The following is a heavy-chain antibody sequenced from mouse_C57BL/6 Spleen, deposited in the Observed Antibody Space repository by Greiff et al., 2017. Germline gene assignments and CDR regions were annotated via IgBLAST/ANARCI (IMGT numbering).Heavy chain of an antibody. J-gene: IGHJ3*01. V-gene: IGHV1-80*01. CDR1: GYAFSSYW. Sequence: VQLQQSGAELVTPGASVKISCKASGYAFSSYWMNWVKQRPGKGLEWIGQIYPGDGETTYNGKFKGKATLTADKASSTAYMQLGSLTSKGSAVYFCARGGYYYGSSPWFAYWGQGTLVTVSA. CDR2: IYPGDGET. D-gene: IGHD1-1*01. CDR3: ARGGYYYGSSPWFAY.